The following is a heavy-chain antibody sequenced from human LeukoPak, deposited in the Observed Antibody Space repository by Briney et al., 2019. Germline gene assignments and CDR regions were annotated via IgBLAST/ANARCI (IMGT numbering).Heavy chain of an antibody. J-gene: IGHJ4*02. V-gene: IGHV3-64D*06. Sequence: STYYADSVKGRFTISRDNSKNTLYLQMSSLRAKDTAVYYCVKDGSGSYYTYYFDYWGQGTLVTVSS. D-gene: IGHD3-10*01. CDR3: VKDGSGSYYTYYFDY. CDR2: ST.